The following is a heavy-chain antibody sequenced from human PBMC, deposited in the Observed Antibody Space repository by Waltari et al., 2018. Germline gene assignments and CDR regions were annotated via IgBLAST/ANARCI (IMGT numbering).Heavy chain of an antibody. CDR2: IKWNGGST. CDR1: GFTFDDYG. Sequence: EVQLVESGGGVVRPGGSLRLSCAASGFTFDDYGMSWVRQAPGKGLEWVSGIKWNGGSTGYADSVKGRFTISRDNAKNSLYLQMNSLRAEDTALYYCARGSRFGELSWMYNWFDPWGQGTLVTVSS. D-gene: IGHD3-10*01. J-gene: IGHJ5*02. V-gene: IGHV3-20*04. CDR3: ARGSRFGELSWMYNWFDP.